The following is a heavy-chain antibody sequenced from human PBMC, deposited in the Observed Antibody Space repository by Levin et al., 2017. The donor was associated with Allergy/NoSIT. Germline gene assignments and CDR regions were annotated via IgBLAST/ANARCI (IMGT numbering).Heavy chain of an antibody. CDR1: GGSISSYY. Sequence: SETLSLTCTVSGGSISSYYWSWIRQPPGKGLEWIGYIYYSGSTNYNPSLKSRVTISVDTSKNQFSLKLSSVTAADTAVYYCARTLDEYNWNYYFDYWGQGTLVTVSS. CDR3: ARTLDEYNWNYYFDY. V-gene: IGHV4-59*01. CDR2: IYYSGST. D-gene: IGHD1-7*01. J-gene: IGHJ4*02.